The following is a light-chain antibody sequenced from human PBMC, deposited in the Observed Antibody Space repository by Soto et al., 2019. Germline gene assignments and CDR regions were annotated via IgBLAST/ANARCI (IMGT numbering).Light chain of an antibody. CDR2: SAY. J-gene: IGKJ2*01. Sequence: TVLTQSPGTLSLSPGERATLSCGASQSVSSNLLAWYQRKPGRAPRLLIYSAYNRPAGIPDKFSGSGSGTDFTLPISSLEPEDFAVYYCQQYGNPPYTFGQGTKLEIK. V-gene: IGKV3-20*01. CDR3: QQYGNPPYT. CDR1: QSVSSNL.